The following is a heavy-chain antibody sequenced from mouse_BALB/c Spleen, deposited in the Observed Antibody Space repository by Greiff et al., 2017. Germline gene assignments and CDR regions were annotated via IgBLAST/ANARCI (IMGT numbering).Heavy chain of an antibody. CDR2: IWGGGST. D-gene: IGHD1-1*01. J-gene: IGHJ3*01. V-gene: IGHV2-6-4*01. Sequence: QVQLKESGPGLVAPSQSLSITCTVSGFSLSRYSVHWVRQPPGKGLEWLGMIWGGGSTDYNSALKSRLSISKDNSKSQVFLKMNSLQTDDTAMYYCASELYYGSSLFAYWGQGTLVTVSA. CDR1: GFSLSRYS. CDR3: ASELYYGSSLFAY.